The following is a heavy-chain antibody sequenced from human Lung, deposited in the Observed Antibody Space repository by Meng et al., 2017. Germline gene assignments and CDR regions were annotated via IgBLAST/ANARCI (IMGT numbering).Heavy chain of an antibody. CDR3: ARGDYCGGDCYWFDY. CDR2: INAGNGNT. CDR1: GYTLTSYA. D-gene: IGHD2-21*02. Sequence: VLLVTAGAWVQKPRGSLKVSGKAAGYTLTSYAMHWVRQAPGQRLEWMGWINAGNGNTKSSQKFQGRVTITRDTSASTAYMELSSLRSEDTAVYYCARGDYCGGDCYWFDYWGQGTLVTVSS. V-gene: IGHV1-3*01. J-gene: IGHJ4*02.